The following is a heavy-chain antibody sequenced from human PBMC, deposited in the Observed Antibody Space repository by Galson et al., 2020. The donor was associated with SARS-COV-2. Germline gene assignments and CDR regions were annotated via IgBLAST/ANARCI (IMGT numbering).Heavy chain of an antibody. D-gene: IGHD3-10*01. CDR1: GFTFSDYY. CDR2: ISSSGSTI. V-gene: IGHV3-11*01. CDR3: ARDGWEAPYGSGSIYYYGMDV. Sequence: NSGGSLRLSCAASGFTFSDYYMSWIRQAPGKGLEWVSYISSSGSTIYYADSVKGRFTISRDNAKNSLYLQMNSLRAEDTAVYYCARDGWEAPYGSGSIYYYGMDVWGQGTTVTVSS. J-gene: IGHJ6*02.